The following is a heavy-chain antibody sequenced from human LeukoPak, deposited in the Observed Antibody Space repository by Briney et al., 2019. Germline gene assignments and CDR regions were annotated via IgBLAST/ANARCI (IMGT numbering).Heavy chain of an antibody. J-gene: IGHJ5*02. V-gene: IGHV3-23*01. D-gene: IGHD3-9*01. CDR3: AKVRYFDWLSPFNWFDP. CDR1: GFAFSSYA. Sequence: GGSLRLSCAASGFAFSSYAMSWVRQAPGKGLEWVSAISGSGGRTYYADSVKGRFTISRDNSKNTLYLQMNSLRAEDTAVYYCAKVRYFDWLSPFNWFDPWGQGTLVTVSA. CDR2: ISGSGGRT.